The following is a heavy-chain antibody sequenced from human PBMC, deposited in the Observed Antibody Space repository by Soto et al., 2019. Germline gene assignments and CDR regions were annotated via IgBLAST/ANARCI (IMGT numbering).Heavy chain of an antibody. D-gene: IGHD3-3*01. CDR2: IVPLFERT. Sequence: QVHLVQSGTQVKKPGSSVRVSCRASGGSVSDYAINWVRQAPGQGLEWMGGIVPLFERTDYAQNLQGRVTITTDKFKTRFYVQLNSLTDECTAVYYCARPGIGKSGYFSTHNYGMDPWGQGTRVTVFS. V-gene: IGHV1-69*06. J-gene: IGHJ6*02. CDR1: GGSVSDYA. CDR3: ARPGIGKSGYFSTHNYGMDP.